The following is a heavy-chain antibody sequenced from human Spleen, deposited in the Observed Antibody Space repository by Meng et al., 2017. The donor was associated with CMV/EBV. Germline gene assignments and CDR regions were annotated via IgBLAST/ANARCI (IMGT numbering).Heavy chain of an antibody. J-gene: IGHJ4*02. CDR1: GFTFSSYG. CDR2: IRYYGSNK. CDR3: ASSGYGY. D-gene: IGHD3-22*01. Sequence: GGSLRLSCEASGFTFSSYGMHWVRQAPGKGLEWVAFIRYYGSNKYYADYVKGRFTISRDNSKNTLYLQMNSLRAEDTAVYYCASSGYGYWGQGTLVTVSS. V-gene: IGHV3-30*02.